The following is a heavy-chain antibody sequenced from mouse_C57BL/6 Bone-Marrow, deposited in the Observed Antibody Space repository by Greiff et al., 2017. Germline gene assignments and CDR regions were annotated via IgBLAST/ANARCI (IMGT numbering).Heavy chain of an antibody. D-gene: IGHD1-1*01. CDR1: GYTFTTYP. Sequence: VKLVESGAELVKPGASVKMSCKASGYTFTTYPIEWMKQNHGKSLEWIGNFHPYNDDTKYNEKFKGKATLTVEKSSSTVYLELSRLTSDDSAVYYCARRSFTTVVAPYFDYWGQGTTLTVSS. J-gene: IGHJ2*01. CDR2: FHPYNDDT. CDR3: ARRSFTTVVAPYFDY. V-gene: IGHV1-47*01.